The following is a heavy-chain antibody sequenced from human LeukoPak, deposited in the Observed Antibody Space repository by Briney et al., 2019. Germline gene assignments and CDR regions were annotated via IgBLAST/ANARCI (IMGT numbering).Heavy chain of an antibody. J-gene: IGHJ4*02. D-gene: IGHD3-9*01. CDR3: ARGSRYFDWLQQGFFDY. CDR2: IYYSGST. CDR1: GGSISSYY. Sequence: PSETLSLTCTVSGGSISSYYWSWIRQPPGKGLEWIGYIYYSGSTNYNPSLKSRVTISVDTSKNQFSLKLSSVTVADTAVYYCARGSRYFDWLQQGFFDYWGQGTLVTVSS. V-gene: IGHV4-59*01.